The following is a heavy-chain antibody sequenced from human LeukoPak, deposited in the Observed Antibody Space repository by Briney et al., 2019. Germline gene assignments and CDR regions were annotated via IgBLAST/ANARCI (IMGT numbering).Heavy chain of an antibody. CDR1: GGSISSYY. Sequence: KPSETLSLTCTVSGGSISSYYWSWIRQPPGKGLEWIGYIYYSGSTYYNPSLKSRVTISVDTSKNQFSLKLSSVTAADTAVYYCARHVVGVTDFDYWGQGTLVTVSS. D-gene: IGHD2-21*02. CDR2: IYYSGST. J-gene: IGHJ4*02. V-gene: IGHV4-59*08. CDR3: ARHVVGVTDFDY.